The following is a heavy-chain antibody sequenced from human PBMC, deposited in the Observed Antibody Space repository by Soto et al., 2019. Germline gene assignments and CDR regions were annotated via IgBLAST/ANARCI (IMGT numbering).Heavy chain of an antibody. D-gene: IGHD3-22*01. CDR1: GFTFSSYA. J-gene: IGHJ5*02. V-gene: IGHV3-23*01. CDR3: AKDLLGYHAGSGYYFNNWFDP. CDR2: ISGSGGST. Sequence: PGGSLRLSCAASGFTFSSYAMSWVRQAPGKGLEWVSGISGSGGSTYYADSVKGRFTISRDNSKNTLYLQINSLRAEDTAVYYCAKDLLGYHAGSGYYFNNWFDPWGQGTLVTVSS.